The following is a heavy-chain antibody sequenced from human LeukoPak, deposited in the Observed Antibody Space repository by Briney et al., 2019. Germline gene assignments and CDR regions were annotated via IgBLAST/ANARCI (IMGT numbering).Heavy chain of an antibody. V-gene: IGHV3-21*01. Sequence: GGSLRLSCAASGFTFSSYSMNWVRQAPGKGLEWVSSISSSSSYIYYADSVKGRFTISRDNAKNSLYLQMNSLRAEDTAVYYCASSASHSGAFDIWGQGTMVTVSS. CDR3: ASSASHSGAFDI. J-gene: IGHJ3*02. CDR1: GFTFSSYS. D-gene: IGHD6-25*01. CDR2: ISSSSSYI.